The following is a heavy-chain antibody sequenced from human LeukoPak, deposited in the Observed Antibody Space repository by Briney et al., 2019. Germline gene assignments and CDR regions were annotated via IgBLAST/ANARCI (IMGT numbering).Heavy chain of an antibody. D-gene: IGHD6-13*01. V-gene: IGHV1-46*01. Sequence: GASVKVSCKASGYTFTSYYMHWVRQAPGQGLEWMGIINPSGGSTSYAQKFQGRVTMTRDTSTSTVYMELSSLRSEDTAVYYCARGVHQTTFGSSWYGPDYWGQGTLVTVSS. CDR2: INPSGGST. J-gene: IGHJ4*02. CDR3: ARGVHQTTFGSSWYGPDY. CDR1: GYTFTSYY.